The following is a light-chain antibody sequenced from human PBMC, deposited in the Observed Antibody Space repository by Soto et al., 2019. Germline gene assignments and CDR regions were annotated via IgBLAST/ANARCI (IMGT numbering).Light chain of an antibody. V-gene: IGKV1-5*01. J-gene: IGKJ1*01. Sequence: DIHMTQAPSTLSASVGDRVTITCRASQSINAWLAWYQQKPGQAPKLLLYDVSTLASGVPSRFSGSASVTEFTLTISNLESDDFASYYCQQYHRYSTFGQGTRVDI. CDR1: QSINAW. CDR2: DVS. CDR3: QQYHRYST.